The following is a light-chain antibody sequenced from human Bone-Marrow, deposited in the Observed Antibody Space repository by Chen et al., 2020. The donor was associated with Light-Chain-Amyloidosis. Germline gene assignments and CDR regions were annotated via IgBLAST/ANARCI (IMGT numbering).Light chain of an antibody. V-gene: IGLV1-40*01. Sequence: QSVLTQPPSVSGAPGQRVTLSSPGSSSNIGAGYDVHWYRQLPGTAPKLLISGNSNRPSGVPDRFAGSRSGTSASLAISGLQAEDEADYYCQSYDTSLSGSVFGGGTKLTVL. CDR1: SSNIGAGYD. CDR3: QSYDTSLSGSV. CDR2: GNS. J-gene: IGLJ2*01.